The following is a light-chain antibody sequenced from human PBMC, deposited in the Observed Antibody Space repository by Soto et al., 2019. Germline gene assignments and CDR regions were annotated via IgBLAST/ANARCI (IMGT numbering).Light chain of an antibody. V-gene: IGLV2-23*02. CDR2: EVI. Sequence: QSVLTQPASVSGSPGQSITISCTGTSSDVGTYNLVSWYQQHPGKAPKLMIYEVIKRPSGVSNRFSGSKSGNTASLTISGLQAEDEADYYCCSYAGSSVYVFGTGNKVTVL. CDR3: CSYAGSSVYV. J-gene: IGLJ1*01. CDR1: SSDVGTYNL.